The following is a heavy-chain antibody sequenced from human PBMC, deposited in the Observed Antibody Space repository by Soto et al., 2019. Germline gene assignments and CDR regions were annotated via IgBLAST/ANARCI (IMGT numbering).Heavy chain of an antibody. V-gene: IGHV1-69*01. CDR3: ATELGENPASPFDA. J-gene: IGHJ4*02. CDR2: IIPLFGTA. CDR1: GVTFSSET. Sequence: QVQLVQSGADVKKPGSSVKVSCQASGVTFSSETLGWVRQAPGQGLEWVGGIIPLFGTASYAQKFQGRVTITADESTNTVYMELSSLSSDDTAVYFCATELGENPASPFDAWGQGTLVTVSS. D-gene: IGHD3-10*01.